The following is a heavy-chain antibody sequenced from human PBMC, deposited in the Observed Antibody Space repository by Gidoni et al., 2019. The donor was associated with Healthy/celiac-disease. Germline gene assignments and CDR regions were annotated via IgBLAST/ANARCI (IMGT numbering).Heavy chain of an antibody. CDR2: IYTNGIT. Sequence: QVQLQESGPGLVKPSQTLSLTCTVSGGSISSGSYYWSWIRQPAGKGLEWIGRIYTNGITNYNPSLKSRVTISVDTSKNQFSLKLSSVTAADTAVYYCARDPLYSYGSGGMDVWGQGTTVTVSS. D-gene: IGHD5-18*01. V-gene: IGHV4-61*02. CDR1: GGSISSGSYY. CDR3: ARDPLYSYGSGGMDV. J-gene: IGHJ6*02.